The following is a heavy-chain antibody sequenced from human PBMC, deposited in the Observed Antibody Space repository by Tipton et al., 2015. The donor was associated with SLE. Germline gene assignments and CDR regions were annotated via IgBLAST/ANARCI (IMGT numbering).Heavy chain of an antibody. V-gene: IGHV3-53*01. CDR3: AKDQGDIVVVVAATPGY. CDR1: GFTVSSNY. CDR2: IYSGGST. Sequence: SLRLSCAASGFTVSSNYMSWVRQAPGKGLEWVSVIYSGGSTYYADSVKGRFTISRDNSKNTLYLQINSLRAEDTAVYYCAKDQGDIVVVVAATPGYWGQGTLVAVSS. J-gene: IGHJ4*02. D-gene: IGHD2-15*01.